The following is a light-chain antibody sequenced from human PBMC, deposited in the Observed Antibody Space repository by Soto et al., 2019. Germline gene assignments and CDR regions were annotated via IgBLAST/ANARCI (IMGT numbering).Light chain of an antibody. V-gene: IGLV2-8*01. Sequence: QSALTQPPSASGSPGQSVTISCTGTSSDVGGDNYVSWYQQHPGKAPKLMIYEVTKRPSGVPDRFSGSKSGNTASLTVSGLQAEDEADYYCVSHAGSNIPYVFGPGTKLTVL. J-gene: IGLJ1*01. CDR2: EVT. CDR1: SSDVGGDNY. CDR3: VSHAGSNIPYV.